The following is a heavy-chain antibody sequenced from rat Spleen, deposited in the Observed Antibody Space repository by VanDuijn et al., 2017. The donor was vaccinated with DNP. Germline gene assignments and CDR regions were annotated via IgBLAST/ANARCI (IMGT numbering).Heavy chain of an antibody. CDR3: SREYNLHY. CDR1: GFSLTTYG. Sequence: QVQLKESGPGLVQPSQTLSLTCTVSGFSLTTYGVSWVRQPPGKGLEWIAAISSGGNRYYNSALKSRLSITRDTSKSLIFLQMNSLQTEDTAIYFCSREYNLHYWGQGLMVTVSS. CDR2: ISSGGNR. D-gene: IGHD1-10*01. J-gene: IGHJ2*01. V-gene: IGHV2S12*01.